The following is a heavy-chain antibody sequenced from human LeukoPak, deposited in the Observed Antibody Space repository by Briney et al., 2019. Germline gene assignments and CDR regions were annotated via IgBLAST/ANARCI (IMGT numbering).Heavy chain of an antibody. D-gene: IGHD1-26*01. Sequence: SETLSLTCTVSGGSISRYYWSWIRQPPGKGLEWIGYIYYSASTNYNPSLKSRVTISVDTSKNQFSLKLSSVTAADTAVYYCARENPVGATTGSNYFDYWGQGTLVTVSS. J-gene: IGHJ4*02. CDR1: GGSISRYY. V-gene: IGHV4-59*01. CDR2: IYYSAST. CDR3: ARENPVGATTGSNYFDY.